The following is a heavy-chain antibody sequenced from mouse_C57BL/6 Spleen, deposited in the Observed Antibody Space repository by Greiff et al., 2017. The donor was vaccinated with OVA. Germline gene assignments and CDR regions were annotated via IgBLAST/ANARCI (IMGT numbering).Heavy chain of an antibody. Sequence: QVQLQQPGAELVKPGASVKLSCKASGYTFTSYWMQWVKQRPGQGLEWIGEIDPSDSYANYNQKFKGKATLTVDTSSSTAYMQLSSLTSEDSAVYYCASKMDYDEFAYWGQGTLVTVSA. J-gene: IGHJ3*01. D-gene: IGHD2-4*01. CDR1: GYTFTSYW. V-gene: IGHV1-50*01. CDR3: ASKMDYDEFAY. CDR2: IDPSDSYA.